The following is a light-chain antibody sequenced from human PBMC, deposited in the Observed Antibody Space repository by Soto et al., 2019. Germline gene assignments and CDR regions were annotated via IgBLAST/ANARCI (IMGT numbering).Light chain of an antibody. J-gene: IGKJ1*01. CDR3: QQSGDTPPWT. CDR2: AAS. Sequence: DIQMTQSPSSLSASVGDIVIMTWLASQSIRKYLNWYQHKPGKVPTLLIYAASSLQSGVPSRFSGSGSGTEFTLTITSLQPEDFATYYCQQSGDTPPWTFGQGTKV. V-gene: IGKV1-39*01. CDR1: QSIRKY.